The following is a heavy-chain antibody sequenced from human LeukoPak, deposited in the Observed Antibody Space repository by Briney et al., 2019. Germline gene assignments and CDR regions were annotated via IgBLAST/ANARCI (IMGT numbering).Heavy chain of an antibody. Sequence: ASVKVSCKASGYTFTSYYMHWVRQAPGQGLEWMGIINPSGGSTSYAQKFQGRVTITADKSTSTAYMELSSLRSEDTAVYYCARDRPPDTAMAYWGQGTLVTVSS. J-gene: IGHJ4*02. CDR3: ARDRPPDTAMAY. V-gene: IGHV1-46*01. D-gene: IGHD5-18*01. CDR1: GYTFTSYY. CDR2: INPSGGST.